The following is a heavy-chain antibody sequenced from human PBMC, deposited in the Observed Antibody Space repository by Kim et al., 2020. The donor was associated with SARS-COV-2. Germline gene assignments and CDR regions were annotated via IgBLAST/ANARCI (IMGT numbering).Heavy chain of an antibody. CDR3: AREGHVDYYDSSGYRDAFDI. Sequence: SETLSLTCTVSGGSISSYYWSWIRQPAGKGLEWIGRIYTSGSTNYNPSLKSRVTMSVDTSKNQFSLKLSSVTAADTAVYYCAREGHVDYYDSSGYRDAFDIWGQGTMVTVSS. CDR1: GGSISSYY. CDR2: IYTSGST. D-gene: IGHD3-22*01. V-gene: IGHV4-4*07. J-gene: IGHJ3*02.